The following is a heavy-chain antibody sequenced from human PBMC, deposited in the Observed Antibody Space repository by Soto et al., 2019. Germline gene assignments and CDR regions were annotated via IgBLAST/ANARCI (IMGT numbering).Heavy chain of an antibody. CDR3: ARTFNYDFWSGYCFDY. V-gene: IGHV3-33*01. CDR2: IWYDGSNK. CDR1: GFTFSSYG. D-gene: IGHD3-3*01. Sequence: GGSLRLSCAASGFTFSSYGMHWVRQAPGKGLEWVAVIWYDGSNKYYADSVKGRFTISRDNSKNTLYLQMNSLRAEDTAVYYCARTFNYDFWSGYCFDYWGQGTLVTVSS. J-gene: IGHJ4*02.